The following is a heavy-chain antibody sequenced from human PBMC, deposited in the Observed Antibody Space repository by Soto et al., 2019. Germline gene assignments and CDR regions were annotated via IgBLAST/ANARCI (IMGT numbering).Heavy chain of an antibody. CDR1: GFTFSSYG. CDR3: AKEYSNLVRGVIMGFDY. D-gene: IGHD3-10*01. CDR2: ISYDGSNK. Sequence: QVHLVESGGGVVQPGRSLRLSCAASGFTFSSYGMHWVRQAPGKGLEWVAVISYDGSNKYYADSVKGRFTISRDNSKNTLYLQMNSLRAEDTAVYYCAKEYSNLVRGVIMGFDYWGQGTLVTVSS. V-gene: IGHV3-30*18. J-gene: IGHJ4*02.